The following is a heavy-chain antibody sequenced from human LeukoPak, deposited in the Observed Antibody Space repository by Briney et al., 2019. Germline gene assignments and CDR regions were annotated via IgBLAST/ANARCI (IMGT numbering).Heavy chain of an antibody. D-gene: IGHD1-1*01. CDR2: IKQDASER. Sequence: GGSLRLSCAASGFTFSSYWMTWVRQAPGKGLEWVANIKQDASERYYVDSVKGRFTISRDNAKNSLYLQMNSLRAEDTAVYYCAAPTAGTWHFDYWGQGTLVTVSS. CDR1: GFTFSSYW. J-gene: IGHJ4*02. V-gene: IGHV3-7*01. CDR3: AAPTAGTWHFDY.